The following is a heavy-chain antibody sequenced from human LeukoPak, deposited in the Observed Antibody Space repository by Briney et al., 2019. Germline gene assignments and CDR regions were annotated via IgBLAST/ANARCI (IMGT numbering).Heavy chain of an antibody. CDR2: IYYSGST. J-gene: IGHJ5*02. D-gene: IGHD7-27*01. CDR3: ARQIFQLGINWFDP. CDR1: GGSISSSSYY. Sequence: SETLSLTCTVSGGSISSSSYYWGWIRQPPGKGLEWIGSIYYSGSTYYNPSLKSRVNISVDTSKNQFSLKLSSVTAADTAVYYCARQIFQLGINWFDPWGQGTLVTVSS. V-gene: IGHV4-39*01.